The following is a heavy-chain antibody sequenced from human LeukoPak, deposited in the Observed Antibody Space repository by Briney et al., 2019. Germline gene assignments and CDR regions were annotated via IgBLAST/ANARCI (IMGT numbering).Heavy chain of an antibody. CDR3: ARVPIVGATNSYYYYYMDV. J-gene: IGHJ6*03. CDR2: ISAYNGNT. CDR1: GYTFTSYG. Sequence: ASVKVSCKASGYTFTSYGISWVRQAPGQGLEWMGWISAYNGNTNYAQKLQGRVTMTTDTSTSTAYMELRSLRSDDTAVYYCARVPIVGATNSYYYYYMDVWGKGTTVTISS. V-gene: IGHV1-18*01. D-gene: IGHD1-26*01.